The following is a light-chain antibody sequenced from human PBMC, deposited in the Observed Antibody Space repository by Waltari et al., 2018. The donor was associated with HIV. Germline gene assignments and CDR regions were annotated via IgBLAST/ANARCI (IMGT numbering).Light chain of an antibody. CDR2: WAS. J-gene: IGKJ4*01. CDR3: QQYYSNPLT. Sequence: DIVMTQSPDSLAVSLRESATINCKSSQRVSWDSNKKNYLAWYQRKPGQPPKLLIRWASTREFGIPDRFSGSGSGTDFTLTISSLQAEDVAIYFCQQYYSNPLTFGGGTKVEIK. CDR1: QRVSWDSNKKNY. V-gene: IGKV4-1*01.